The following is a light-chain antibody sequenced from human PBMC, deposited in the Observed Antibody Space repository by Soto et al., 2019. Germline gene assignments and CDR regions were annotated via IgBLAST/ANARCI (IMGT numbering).Light chain of an antibody. J-gene: IGKJ4*01. V-gene: IGKV1-33*01. CDR2: DAS. CDR3: QQYEYLSST. CDR1: QDISNY. Sequence: DIQMTQSPSSLSASVGDRVTITCQASQDISNYLNCYQQKSGKPPKLLIYDASHLETVVPPGFSGAGSGTEFALTIRSLKPEDVATYYCQQYEYLSSTFGVGTKVEV.